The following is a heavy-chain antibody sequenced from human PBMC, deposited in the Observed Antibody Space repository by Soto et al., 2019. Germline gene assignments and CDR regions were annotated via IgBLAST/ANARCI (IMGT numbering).Heavy chain of an antibody. CDR1: GYTFTSYA. V-gene: IGHV1-3*01. CDR2: INAGNGNT. J-gene: IGHJ4*02. CDR3: ARDQQDILTGYYIYY. Sequence: QVQLVQSGAEVKKPGASVKVSCKASGYTFTSYAMHWVRQAPGQRLEGMGWINAGNGNTKYSQKFQGRVTITRDTSASTAYMELSSLRSEDTAVYYCARDQQDILTGYYIYYWGQGTLVTVSS. D-gene: IGHD3-9*01.